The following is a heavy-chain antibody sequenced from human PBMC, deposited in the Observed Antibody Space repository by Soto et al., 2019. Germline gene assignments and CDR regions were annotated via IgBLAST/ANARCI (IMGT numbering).Heavy chain of an antibody. D-gene: IGHD5-12*01. CDR3: AGVQMATLYFDY. Sequence: QVQLQESGPGLVKPSETLSLTCTVSGGSISGYYWSWVRQPPGKGLEWIGYIYYSGTHNYNPSLKSGLTISIDTSKNQFSLELTSVTAADTAVYYCAGVQMATLYFDYWGQGTLVTVSS. CDR1: GGSISGYY. J-gene: IGHJ4*02. CDR2: IYYSGTH. V-gene: IGHV4-59*01.